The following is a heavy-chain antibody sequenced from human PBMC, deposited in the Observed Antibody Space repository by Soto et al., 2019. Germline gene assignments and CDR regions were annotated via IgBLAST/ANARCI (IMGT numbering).Heavy chain of an antibody. Sequence: SETLSLTCTVSRGSISTYYWSWIRQPPGKGLEWIGYIYYSGATNYGPSLKSRVTISVDTSKNQFSLNLPSVTAADTAVYYCARCAQNGWGDYWGQGTLVTVS. D-gene: IGHD6-19*01. CDR2: IYYSGAT. J-gene: IGHJ4*02. CDR3: ARCAQNGWGDY. CDR1: RGSISTYY. V-gene: IGHV4-59*01.